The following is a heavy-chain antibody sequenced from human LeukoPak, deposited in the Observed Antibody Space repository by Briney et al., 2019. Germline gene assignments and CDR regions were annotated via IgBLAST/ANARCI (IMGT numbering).Heavy chain of an antibody. CDR1: GFIFDNYA. J-gene: IGHJ6*03. CDR2: INWNGGST. Sequence: GGSLRLSCAASGFIFDNYAMSWVRQVPGKGLEWVSGINWNGGSTGYADSVKGRFTISRDNAKNSLYLQMNSLRAEDTALYYCARGGYDLYYYYYYMDVWGKGTTVTVSS. D-gene: IGHD5-12*01. CDR3: ARGGYDLYYYYYYMDV. V-gene: IGHV3-20*04.